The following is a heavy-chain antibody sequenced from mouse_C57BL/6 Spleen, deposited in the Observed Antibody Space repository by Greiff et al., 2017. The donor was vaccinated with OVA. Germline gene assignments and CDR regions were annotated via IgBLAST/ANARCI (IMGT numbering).Heavy chain of an antibody. CDR3: ARYHYGTKSPYAMDY. Sequence: QVQLKESGAELVKPGASVKMSCKASGYTFTSYWITWVKQRPGQGLEWIGDIYPGSGSTNYNEKFKSKATLTVDTSSSTAYMQLSSLTSEDSAVYYCARYHYGTKSPYAMDYWGQGTSVTVSS. D-gene: IGHD1-1*01. CDR2: IYPGSGST. V-gene: IGHV1-55*01. J-gene: IGHJ4*01. CDR1: GYTFTSYW.